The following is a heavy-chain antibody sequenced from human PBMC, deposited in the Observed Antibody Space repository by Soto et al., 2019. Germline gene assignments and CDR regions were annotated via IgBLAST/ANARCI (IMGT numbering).Heavy chain of an antibody. Sequence: EVHLVESGGGLVKPGGSLRLSCAVSGFTLSSCTMNWFRQAPGKGLEWVSSISPSTSHIYYADSVKGRFTISRDNAKNSLFLQMNSLRAEDTAVYYCSGCSGGACHQNYGMDVWGQGTTVTVSS. V-gene: IGHV3-21*01. J-gene: IGHJ6*02. CDR2: ISPSTSHI. D-gene: IGHD2-15*01. CDR3: SGCSGGACHQNYGMDV. CDR1: GFTLSSCT.